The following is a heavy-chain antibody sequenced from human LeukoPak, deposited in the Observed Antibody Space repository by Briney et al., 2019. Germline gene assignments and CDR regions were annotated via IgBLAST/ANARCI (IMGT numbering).Heavy chain of an antibody. Sequence: GGSLRLSCAASGFTFSSYSMNWVRQAPGKGLEWVSSISSSSSYIYYADSVKGRFTISRDNAKNSLYLQMNSLRAEDTAVYYCARQAGSYYDILTGQYYYYYYMDVWGKGTTVTVSS. J-gene: IGHJ6*03. CDR1: GFTFSSYS. CDR3: ARQAGSYYDILTGQYYYYYYMDV. V-gene: IGHV3-21*01. D-gene: IGHD3-9*01. CDR2: ISSSSSYI.